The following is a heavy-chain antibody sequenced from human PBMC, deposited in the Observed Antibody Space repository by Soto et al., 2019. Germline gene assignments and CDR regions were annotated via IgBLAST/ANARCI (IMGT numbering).Heavy chain of an antibody. Sequence: PGGSLRLSCAASGFTFGDYYMSWIRQAPGKGLEWVSYISSSGGTIYYADSVKGRFTISRDNAKDSLYLQMNSLRAEDTAVYYCARDNSGSDRFDYWGQGTLVTSPQ. J-gene: IGHJ4*02. CDR2: ISSSGGTI. CDR3: ARDNSGSDRFDY. D-gene: IGHD1-26*01. V-gene: IGHV3-11*01. CDR1: GFTFGDYY.